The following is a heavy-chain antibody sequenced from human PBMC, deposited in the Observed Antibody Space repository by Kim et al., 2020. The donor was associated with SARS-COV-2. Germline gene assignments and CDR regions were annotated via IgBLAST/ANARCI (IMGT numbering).Heavy chain of an antibody. D-gene: IGHD7-27*01. V-gene: IGHV3-48*03. J-gene: IGHJ4*02. CDR2: ISSSGSTI. Sequence: GGSLRLSCAASGFTFSSYEMNWVRQAPGKGLEWVSYISSSGSTIYYADCVKGRFTISRDNAKNSLYLQMNSLRAEDTAVYYCARKNWGSGGSFDYWGQGTLVTVSS. CDR3: ARKNWGSGGSFDY. CDR1: GFTFSSYE.